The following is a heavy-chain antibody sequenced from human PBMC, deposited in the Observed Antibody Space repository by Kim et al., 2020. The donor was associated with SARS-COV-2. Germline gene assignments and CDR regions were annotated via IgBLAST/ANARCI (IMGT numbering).Heavy chain of an antibody. CDR3: AGGYKDFYYGMDV. V-gene: IGHV1-2*06. CDR1: GYTFTCYY. D-gene: IGHD5-18*01. Sequence: ASVKVSCKASGYTFTCYYMHWVRQAPGQGLEWMGRINPNSGGTNYAQKFQGRVTMTRDTSISTAYMELSRLRSDDTAVYYCAGGYKDFYYGMDVWGQGTTVSVSS. J-gene: IGHJ6*02. CDR2: INPNSGGT.